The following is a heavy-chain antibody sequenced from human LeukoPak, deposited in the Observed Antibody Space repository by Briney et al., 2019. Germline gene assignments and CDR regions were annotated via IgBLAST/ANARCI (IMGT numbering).Heavy chain of an antibody. CDR2: INQSGST. D-gene: IGHD2-21*02. CDR3: VRGSRVYCGGDCYYY. J-gene: IGHJ4*02. V-gene: IGHV4-34*01. Sequence: SETLSLPCTVFGGSFSGYYWSWLRQPPDKGLEWLGEINQSGSTNYNRSLKTRVTISTDTSKNHFSLNLNSVTAADTGVYYCVRGSRVYCGGDCYYYWGQGTLVTVSS. CDR1: GGSFSGYY.